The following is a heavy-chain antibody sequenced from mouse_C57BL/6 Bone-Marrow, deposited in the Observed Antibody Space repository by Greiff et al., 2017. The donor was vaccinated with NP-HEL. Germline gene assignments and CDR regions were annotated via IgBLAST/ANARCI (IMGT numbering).Heavy chain of an antibody. CDR2: ISSGGSYT. CDR1: GFTFSSYG. CDR3: AGPYDYDVAWFAY. Sequence: EVQVVESGGDLVKPGGSLKLSCAASGFTFSSYGMSWVRQTPDKRLEWVSTISSGGSYTSYPASVKGRFTISRDNAKNTLSLQMLSLMSEDPAMYYRAGPYDYDVAWFAYWGQGTLVTVFA. V-gene: IGHV5-6*01. D-gene: IGHD2-4*01. J-gene: IGHJ3*01.